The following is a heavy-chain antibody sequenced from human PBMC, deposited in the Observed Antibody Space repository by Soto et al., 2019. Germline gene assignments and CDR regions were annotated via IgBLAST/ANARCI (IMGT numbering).Heavy chain of an antibody. D-gene: IGHD3-3*01. CDR3: AADSITIPSYYYYYGMDV. V-gene: IGHV1-58*01. CDR1: GFTFTSSA. CDR2: IVVGSGNT. Sequence: GASVTVSCKASGFTFTSSAVQWVRQARGQRLEWIGWIVVGSGNTNYAQKFQERVTITRDMSTSTAYMELSSLRSEDTAVYYCAADSITIPSYYYYYGMDVWGQGTTVTVSS. J-gene: IGHJ6*02.